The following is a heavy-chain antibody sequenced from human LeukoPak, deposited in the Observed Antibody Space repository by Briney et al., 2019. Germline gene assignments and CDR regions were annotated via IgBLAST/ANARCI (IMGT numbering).Heavy chain of an antibody. J-gene: IGHJ4*02. Sequence: GGSLRLSCAASGFTFSDYYMSWIRQAPGKGLEWVSYISSSSSYTNYADSVKGRFTISRDNAKNSLYLQMNSLRAEDTAVYHCARHLNSSSWLVYFDYWGQGTLVTVSS. CDR2: ISSSSSYT. V-gene: IGHV3-11*06. CDR1: GFTFSDYY. CDR3: ARHLNSSSWLVYFDY. D-gene: IGHD6-13*01.